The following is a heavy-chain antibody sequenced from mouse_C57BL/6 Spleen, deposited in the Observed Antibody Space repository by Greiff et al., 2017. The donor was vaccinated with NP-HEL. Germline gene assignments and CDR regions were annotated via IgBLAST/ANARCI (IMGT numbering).Heavy chain of an antibody. CDR3: AREGNYYGSSYDDY. Sequence: VQLQQPGAELVKPGASVKMSCKASGYTFTSYWITWVKQRPGQGLEWIGDIYPGSGSTNYNEKFKSKATLTVDTSSSTAYMQLSSLTSEDSAVYYCAREGNYYGSSYDDYWGQGTTLTVSS. D-gene: IGHD1-1*01. CDR2: IYPGSGST. V-gene: IGHV1-55*01. CDR1: GYTFTSYW. J-gene: IGHJ2*01.